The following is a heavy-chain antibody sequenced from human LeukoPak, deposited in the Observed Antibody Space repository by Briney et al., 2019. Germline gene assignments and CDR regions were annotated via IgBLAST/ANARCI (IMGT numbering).Heavy chain of an antibody. CDR2: ITTSSTYI. CDR1: GFTFSSYS. Sequence: GGSLRLSCAASGFTFSSYSMSWVRQAPGKGLEWVSSITTSSTYISYADSVKGRLTISRDNAKNSLYLQMNSLRAEDTAVYYCARGKYSSGWFDYWGQGALVTVSS. V-gene: IGHV3-21*01. D-gene: IGHD6-19*01. CDR3: ARGKYSSGWFDY. J-gene: IGHJ4*02.